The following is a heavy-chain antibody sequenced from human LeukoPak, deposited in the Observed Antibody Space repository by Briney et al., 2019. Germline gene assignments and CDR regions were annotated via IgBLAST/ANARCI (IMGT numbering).Heavy chain of an antibody. J-gene: IGHJ4*02. CDR3: ARRSRTVTGSGCFDY. D-gene: IGHD4-17*01. V-gene: IGHV4-39*07. CDR2: IHYSGST. Sequence: PSETLSLTCTVSGGSISSSSYYWGWIRQPPGKGLEWIGNIHYSGSTQYNPSLKSRVTISVDKSKTQFSLKLSSVTAADTAVYYCARRSRTVTGSGCFDYWGQGTLVTVSS. CDR1: GGSISSSSYY.